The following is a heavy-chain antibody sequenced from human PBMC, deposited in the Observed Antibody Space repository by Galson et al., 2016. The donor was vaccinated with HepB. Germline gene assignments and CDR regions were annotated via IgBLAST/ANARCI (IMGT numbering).Heavy chain of an antibody. V-gene: IGHV3-23*01. Sequence: SLRLSCAASGFTFSNYAMSWVRQAPGKGLEWVSAIGGSGVNTYYADSVKGRVTISRDNSKNTLYLQMNSLRAEDTAVYYCANLFIFHHYGVDVWGQGTTVTVSS. CDR2: IGGSGVNT. CDR1: GFTFSNYA. J-gene: IGHJ6*02. D-gene: IGHD3-3*01. CDR3: ANLFIFHHYGVDV.